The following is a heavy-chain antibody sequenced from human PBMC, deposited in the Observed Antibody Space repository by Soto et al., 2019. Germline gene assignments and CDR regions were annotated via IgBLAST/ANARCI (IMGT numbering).Heavy chain of an antibody. J-gene: IGHJ5*02. CDR1: GGTFSSYA. V-gene: IGHV1-69*12. Sequence: QVQLVQSGAEVKKPGSSVNVSCKASGGTFSSYAISWVRQAPGQGLEWMGGIIPIFGTANYAQKFQGRVTITADESTSTAYMELSSLRSEDTAVYYCARETPERYCSGGSCYSGNWFDPWGQGTLVTVSS. CDR2: IIPIFGTA. CDR3: ARETPERYCSGGSCYSGNWFDP. D-gene: IGHD2-15*01.